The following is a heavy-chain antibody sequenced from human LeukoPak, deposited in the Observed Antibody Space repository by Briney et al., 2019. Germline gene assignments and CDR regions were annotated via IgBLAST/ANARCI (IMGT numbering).Heavy chain of an antibody. V-gene: IGHV3-21*01. CDR3: ARDKTRGLGYSYSKSGNYFDY. D-gene: IGHD5-18*01. CDR2: ITSSGTYI. Sequence: GGSLRLSCATSGFTFNNYNMNWVRKAPGRALEWVSSITSSGTYIFYADSVKGRFTISRDNAKNSLYLQMNSLRAEDTAVYSRARDKTRGLGYSYSKSGNYFDYWGQGTLVTVSS. J-gene: IGHJ4*02. CDR1: GFTFNNYN.